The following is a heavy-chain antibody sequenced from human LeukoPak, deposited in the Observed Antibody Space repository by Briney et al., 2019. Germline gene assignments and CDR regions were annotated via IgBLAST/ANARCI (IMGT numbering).Heavy chain of an antibody. V-gene: IGHV1-69*13. J-gene: IGHJ4*02. CDR3: VRVTYYYESTAYYYGQ. CDR1: GGTFSSYA. CDR2: IIPIFGTA. Sequence: SVTVSCKASGGTFSSYAISWVRQAPGQGLEWMGGIIPIFGTANYAQKFQGRVTITADESTSTAYMELSSLRSEDTAVYYCVRVTYYYESTAYYYGQWGQGTLVTVSS. D-gene: IGHD3-22*01.